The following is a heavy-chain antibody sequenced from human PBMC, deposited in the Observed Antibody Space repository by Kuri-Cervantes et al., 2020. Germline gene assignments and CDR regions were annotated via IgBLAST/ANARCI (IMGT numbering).Heavy chain of an antibody. V-gene: IGHV3-23*01. CDR1: GFTFSSYA. Sequence: GGSLRLSCAASGFTFSSYAMSWVRQAPGKGLEWVSAISGSGGSTYYADSVKGRFTISRDNAKNLLFVQMNSLRVEDTAVYFCARGHYGMDVWGQGTTVTVSS. CDR2: ISGSGGST. CDR3: ARGHYGMDV. J-gene: IGHJ6*02.